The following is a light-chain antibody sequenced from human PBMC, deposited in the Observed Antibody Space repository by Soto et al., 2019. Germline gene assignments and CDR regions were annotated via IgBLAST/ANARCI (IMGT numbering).Light chain of an antibody. CDR3: QQYGGAPGYT. CDR2: GAS. Sequence: EIVLTQSPCTLSLSPGERATLSCRASQSVSSSYLSWYQQKPGQAPRLLIYGASSRATGIPDRFSGSGSGTDFTLTISRLVPEDFVVYYCQQYGGAPGYTFGQGAKLEI. CDR1: QSVSSSY. V-gene: IGKV3-20*01. J-gene: IGKJ2*01.